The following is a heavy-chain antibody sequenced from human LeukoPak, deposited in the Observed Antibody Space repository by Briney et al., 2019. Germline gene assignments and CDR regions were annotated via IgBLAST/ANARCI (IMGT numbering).Heavy chain of an antibody. J-gene: IGHJ4*02. CDR2: ISGSGGST. CDR1: GFTFSSYA. CDR3: AKVRIGTDSSGYYYPLDY. D-gene: IGHD3-22*01. V-gene: IGHV3-23*01. Sequence: GGSLRLSCAASGFTFSSYAMSWARQAPGKGLEWVSAISGSGGSTYYADSVKGRFTISRDNSKNTLYLQMNSLRAEDTAVYYCAKVRIGTDSSGYYYPLDYWGQGTLVTVSS.